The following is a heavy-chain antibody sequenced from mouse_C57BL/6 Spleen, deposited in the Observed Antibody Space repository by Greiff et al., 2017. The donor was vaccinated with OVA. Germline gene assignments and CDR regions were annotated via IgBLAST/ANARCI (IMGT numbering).Heavy chain of an antibody. CDR2: IYPGSGNT. CDR3: ARRGYYGSSPHWYFDV. CDR1: GYTFTDYY. V-gene: IGHV1-76*01. J-gene: IGHJ1*03. Sequence: QVQLQQSGAELVRPGASVKLSCKASGYTFTDYYINWVKQRPGQGLEWIARIYPGSGNTYYNEKFKGKATLTAEKSSSTAYMQLSSLTSEDSAVYFCARRGYYGSSPHWYFDVWGTGTTVTVSS. D-gene: IGHD1-1*01.